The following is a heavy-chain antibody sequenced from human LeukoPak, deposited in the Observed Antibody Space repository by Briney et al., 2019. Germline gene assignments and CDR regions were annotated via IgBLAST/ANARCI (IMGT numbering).Heavy chain of an antibody. J-gene: IGHJ1*01. D-gene: IGHD2-8*01. Sequence: ASVKVSCKASGYTFTSYYMHWVRQAPGQGLEWMGIINPSGGSTSYAQKFQGRVTMTRDTSTSTVYMELSSLRSEDTAVYYCARVAGYCTNGVCYESAEYFQHWGQGTLVTVSS. CDR2: INPSGGST. V-gene: IGHV1-46*01. CDR3: ARVAGYCTNGVCYESAEYFQH. CDR1: GYTFTSYY.